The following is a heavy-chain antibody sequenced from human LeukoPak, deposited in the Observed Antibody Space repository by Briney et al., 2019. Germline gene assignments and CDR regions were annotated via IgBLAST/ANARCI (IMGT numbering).Heavy chain of an antibody. Sequence: PSETLSLTCTVSGGSISSYYWSWIRQPPGKGLEWIGYIYYSGSTNYNPSLKSRVTISVDTSKNQFPLKLSSVTAADTAVYYCARHPRYCSSSSCYRGGDFDYWGQGTLVTVSS. V-gene: IGHV4-59*08. CDR3: ARHPRYCSSSSCYRGGDFDY. D-gene: IGHD2-2*01. J-gene: IGHJ4*02. CDR2: IYYSGST. CDR1: GGSISSYY.